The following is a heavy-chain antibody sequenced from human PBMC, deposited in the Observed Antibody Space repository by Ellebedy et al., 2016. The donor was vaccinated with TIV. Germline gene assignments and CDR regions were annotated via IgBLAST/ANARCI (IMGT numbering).Heavy chain of an antibody. CDR2: IKQDGSEK. CDR1: GFTFTTYW. CDR3: AIRGRY. Sequence: GESLKISCAASGFTFTTYWMSWVRQAPGKGQEWVANIKQDGSEKYYVDSVKGRFTISRDNAKNSLYLQMNSLRAEDTAVYYCAIRGRYWGQGTLVTVSS. J-gene: IGHJ4*02. V-gene: IGHV3-7*03. D-gene: IGHD3-10*01.